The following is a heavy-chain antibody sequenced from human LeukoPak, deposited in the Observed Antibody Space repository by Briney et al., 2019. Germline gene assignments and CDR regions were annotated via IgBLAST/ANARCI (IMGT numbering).Heavy chain of an antibody. V-gene: IGHV4-39*07. Sequence: PSETLSLTCTVSGGSISSSSYYWGWIRQPPGKGLEWIGSIYHSGSTYYNPSLKSRVTISVDTSKNQFSLELSSVTAADTAVYYCARLYCSSTSCHPIYYYYYYMDVWGKGTTVTVSS. CDR1: GGSISSSSYY. CDR2: IYHSGST. J-gene: IGHJ6*03. D-gene: IGHD2-2*01. CDR3: ARLYCSSTSCHPIYYYYYYMDV.